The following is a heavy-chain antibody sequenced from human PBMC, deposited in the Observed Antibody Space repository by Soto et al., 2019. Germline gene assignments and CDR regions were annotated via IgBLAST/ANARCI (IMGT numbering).Heavy chain of an antibody. V-gene: IGHV4-59*01. D-gene: IGHD6-13*01. CDR2: IYYSGST. J-gene: IGHJ5*02. Sequence: SEALSVACPVSGCSISSYYWSWIRQPPGKGLEWIGYIYYSGSTNYNPSLKSRVTISVDTSKNQFSLKLSSVTAADTAVYYCARGSLISQQLNWFDPWGQGTLVTVSS. CDR1: GCSISSYY. CDR3: ARGSLISQQLNWFDP.